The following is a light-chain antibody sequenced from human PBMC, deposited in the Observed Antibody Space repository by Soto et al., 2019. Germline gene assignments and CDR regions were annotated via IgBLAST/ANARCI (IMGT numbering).Light chain of an antibody. J-gene: IGKJ5*01. CDR2: DIF. CDR1: QSVGSD. V-gene: IGKV3D-15*01. Sequence: EIVMTQSPATLSVSPGERATLSCRASQSVGSDLAWYQQKPGQAPRLVIYDIFTRATGVPTRISGSGSGTEFTLTISSLEPEDFAVYYCQHRTNWPPAISFGQGTRLEIK. CDR3: QHRTNWPPAIS.